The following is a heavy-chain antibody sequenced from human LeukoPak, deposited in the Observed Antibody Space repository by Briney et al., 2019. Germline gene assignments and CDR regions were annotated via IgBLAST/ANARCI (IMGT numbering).Heavy chain of an antibody. CDR3: AKEVRGGWSEPYS. D-gene: IGHD6-19*01. CDR2: ISWNGGTT. Sequence: PGGSLRLSCAASGFTFHDYTMHWVRQAPGKGLEWVSLISWNGGTTYYADSIKGRFTISRDNSKNSLYLQINSLRTEDTALYYCAKEVRGGWSEPYSWGRGTLVTVSS. J-gene: IGHJ4*02. V-gene: IGHV3-43*01. CDR1: GFTFHDYT.